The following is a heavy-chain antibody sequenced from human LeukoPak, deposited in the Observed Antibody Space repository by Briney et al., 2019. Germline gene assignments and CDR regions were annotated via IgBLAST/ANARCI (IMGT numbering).Heavy chain of an antibody. J-gene: IGHJ4*02. D-gene: IGHD6-13*01. Sequence: GGSLRLSCAASGFTFSSYAMGWVRQAPGKGLEWVSAISGSGGSTYYADSVKGRFTISRDNSKNTLYLQMNSLRAEDTAVYYCAKLSIGSSSWFDYWGQGTLVTVSS. V-gene: IGHV3-23*01. CDR1: GFTFSSYA. CDR3: AKLSIGSSSWFDY. CDR2: ISGSGGST.